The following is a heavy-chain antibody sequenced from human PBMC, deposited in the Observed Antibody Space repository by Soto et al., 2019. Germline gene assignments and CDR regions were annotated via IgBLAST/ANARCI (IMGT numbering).Heavy chain of an antibody. CDR3: ASYGIAAPSFYHSYGMDV. D-gene: IGHD6-13*01. J-gene: IGHJ6*02. CDR2: IIPIFGTA. V-gene: IGHV1-69*01. CDR1: GGTFSSYA. Sequence: QVQLVQSGAEVKKPGSSVKVSCKASGGTFSSYAISWVRQAPGQGLEWMGGIIPIFGTANYAQKFQGRVTITADESTSTAYMELSSLRSEDSAVYYCASYGIAAPSFYHSYGMDVWGQGTTVTVSS.